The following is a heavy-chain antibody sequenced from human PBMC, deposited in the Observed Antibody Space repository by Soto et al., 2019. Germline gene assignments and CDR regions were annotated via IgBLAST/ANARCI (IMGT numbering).Heavy chain of an antibody. Sequence: PGGSLRLSCAASGFTVSSNYMSWVRQAPGKGLEWVSVIYSGGSTHYADSVKGRFTISRDNSKNTLYLQMNSLRAEDTAVYYCVKGEYYYDSSGYYPFDYWGQGTLVTVSS. V-gene: IGHV3-53*01. CDR3: VKGEYYYDSSGYYPFDY. CDR1: GFTVSSNY. J-gene: IGHJ4*02. CDR2: IYSGGST. D-gene: IGHD3-22*01.